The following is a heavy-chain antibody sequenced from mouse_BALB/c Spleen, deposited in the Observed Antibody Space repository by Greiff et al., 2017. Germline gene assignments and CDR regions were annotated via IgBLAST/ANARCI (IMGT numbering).Heavy chain of an antibody. D-gene: IGHD4-1*01. J-gene: IGHJ3*01. CDR1: GFSLTSYD. CDR3: VRAWDAY. V-gene: IGHV2-9-2*01. Sequence: QVQLQQSGPGLVAPSQSLSITCTVSGFSLTSYDISWIRQPPGKGLEWLGVIWTGGGTNYNSAFMSRLSISKDNSKSQVFLKMNSLQTDDTAIYYCVRAWDAYWGQGTLVTVSA. CDR2: IWTGGGT.